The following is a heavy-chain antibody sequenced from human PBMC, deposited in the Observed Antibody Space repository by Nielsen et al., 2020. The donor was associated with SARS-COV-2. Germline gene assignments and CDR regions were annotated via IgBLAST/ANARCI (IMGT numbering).Heavy chain of an antibody. CDR1: GFTFSSYE. CDR3: ARVARGETGFDAFDI. J-gene: IGHJ3*02. V-gene: IGHV3-48*03. D-gene: IGHD2-21*01. CDR2: ISSSGSTI. Sequence: GGSLRLSCAASGFTFSSYEMNWVRQAPGKGMEWVSYISSSGSTIYYADSVKGRFTISRDNAQNSLHLQMNSLKAEDTAVYYCARVARGETGFDAFDIWGQGTMVTVSS.